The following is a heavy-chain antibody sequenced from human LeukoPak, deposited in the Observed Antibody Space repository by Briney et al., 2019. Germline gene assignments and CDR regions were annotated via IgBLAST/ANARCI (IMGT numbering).Heavy chain of an antibody. CDR3: ASSPAVYSIGPRWYFDL. V-gene: IGHV1-69*04. J-gene: IGHJ2*01. CDR1: GGTFSSYA. CDR2: IIPILGIA. Sequence: SVKVSCKASGGTFSSYAISWVRQAPGQGLEWMGRIIPILGIANYAQKFQGRVTITADKSTSTAYMELSSLRSEDTAVYYCASSPAVYSIGPRWYFDLWGRGTLVTVS. D-gene: IGHD6-19*01.